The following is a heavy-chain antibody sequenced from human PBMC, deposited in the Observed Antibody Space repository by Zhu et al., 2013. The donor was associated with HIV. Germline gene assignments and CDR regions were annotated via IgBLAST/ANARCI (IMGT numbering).Heavy chain of an antibody. CDR1: GYTFTSDD. V-gene: IGHV1-8*03. J-gene: IGHJ5*02. Sequence: QVQLVQSGAEVKRPGASVKVSCKASGYTFTSDDINWVRQAPGQGLEWMGWINPDSADTGYAQKFQGRVTITRDISINTVYMEMTSLRSEDTADYFCARGWDLWGQGTLVTVAS. CDR3: ARGWDL. CDR2: INPDSADT.